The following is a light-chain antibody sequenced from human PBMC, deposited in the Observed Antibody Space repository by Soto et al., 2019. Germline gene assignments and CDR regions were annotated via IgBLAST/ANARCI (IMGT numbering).Light chain of an antibody. CDR1: SSDVGNYKY. CDR3: LSYTSSGTYV. Sequence: TQPASVSGSPGQSITISCTGTSSDVGNYKYVSWYQQHPGKAPKLMIYEVSNRPSGVSNRFSGSKSGNTASLTISGLQAEDETDYYCLSYTSSGTYVFGTGTKVNVL. V-gene: IGLV2-14*01. J-gene: IGLJ1*01. CDR2: EVS.